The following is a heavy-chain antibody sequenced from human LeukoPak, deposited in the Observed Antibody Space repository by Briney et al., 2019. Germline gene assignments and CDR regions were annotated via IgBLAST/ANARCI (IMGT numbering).Heavy chain of an antibody. Sequence: ASVKVSCKTSGYTFNTYYMHWVRQAPGQGLEWMGWINPNSGGSNYAQKFQGRVTMTSDTSINTAYMELSRLISDDTAVYYCAGDGYNSRRFFDYWGQGTLVTVSS. V-gene: IGHV1-2*02. CDR2: INPNSGGS. CDR3: AGDGYNSRRFFDY. J-gene: IGHJ4*02. D-gene: IGHD5-24*01. CDR1: GYTFNTYY.